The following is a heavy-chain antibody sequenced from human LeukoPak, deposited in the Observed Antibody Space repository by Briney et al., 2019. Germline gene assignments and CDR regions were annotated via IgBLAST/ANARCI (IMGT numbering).Heavy chain of an antibody. D-gene: IGHD5-24*01. Sequence: GGSLRLSCAASGFTVSSNYISSVRQAPRKGLEWVAVIWYDGTNKYYADSVKGRFTISRDNSKNTLYLQMNSLRADDTAVYYCARGRDGYNWIDYWGQGTLVTVSS. CDR2: IWYDGTNK. CDR1: GFTVSSNY. J-gene: IGHJ4*02. V-gene: IGHV3-33*08. CDR3: ARGRDGYNWIDY.